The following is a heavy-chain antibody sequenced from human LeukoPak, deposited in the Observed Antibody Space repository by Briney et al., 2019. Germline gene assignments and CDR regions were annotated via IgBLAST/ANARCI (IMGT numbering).Heavy chain of an antibody. CDR3: ARGGHSSSWYRYYDYYYGMDV. V-gene: IGHV1-8*01. D-gene: IGHD6-13*01. CDR1: GYTFTSYD. CDR2: MNPNSGNT. J-gene: IGHJ6*02. Sequence: GASVTVSFMASGYTFTSYDIHWVRQAPGQGLEWVGWMNPNSGNTGYAQKFQGRVTMTRNTSISTAYMELSSLRSEDTAVYYCARGGHSSSWYRYYDYYYGMDVWGQGTTVTVSS.